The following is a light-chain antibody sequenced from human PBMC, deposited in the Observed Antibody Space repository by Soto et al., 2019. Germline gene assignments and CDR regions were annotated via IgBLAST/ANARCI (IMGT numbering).Light chain of an antibody. CDR3: NSYTSSSSV. CDR1: SSDVGGYNY. V-gene: IGLV2-14*01. CDR2: DVS. Sequence: QSVLTQPASVSGSPGQSITISCTGTSSDVGGYNYVSWYQQHPGKAPKLLIYDVSSRPSGVSNRFSGSKSGNTASLTISGLQAEDEADYYCNSYTSSSSVFGTGTQLTVL. J-gene: IGLJ1*01.